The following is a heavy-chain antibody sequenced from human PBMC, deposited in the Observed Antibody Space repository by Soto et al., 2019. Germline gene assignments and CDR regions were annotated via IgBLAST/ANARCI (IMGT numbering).Heavy chain of an antibody. V-gene: IGHV4-4*07. J-gene: IGHJ5*02. D-gene: IGHD6-13*01. CDR3: ATLGGSSWYEGWFDP. CDR2: IYTSGST. Sequence: PSETLSLTCTVSVGSISSYYWSWIRQPAGKGLEWIGRIYTSGSTNYNPSLKSRVTMSVDTSKNQFSLKLSSVTAADTAVYYCATLGGSSWYEGWFDPWGQGTLVTVSS. CDR1: VGSISSYY.